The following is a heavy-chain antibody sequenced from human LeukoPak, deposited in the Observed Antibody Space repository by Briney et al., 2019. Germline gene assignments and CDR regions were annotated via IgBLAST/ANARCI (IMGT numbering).Heavy chain of an antibody. CDR2: INHSGST. J-gene: IGHJ3*02. CDR3: ASQGALGAFDI. CDR1: GGSFSGYY. V-gene: IGHV4-34*01. Sequence: SETLSLTCAAYGGSFSGYYWSWIRQPPGKGLEWIGEINHSGSTNYNPSLKSRVTISVDTSKNQFSLKLSSVTAADTAVYYCASQGALGAFDIWGQGTMVTVSS. D-gene: IGHD3-16*01.